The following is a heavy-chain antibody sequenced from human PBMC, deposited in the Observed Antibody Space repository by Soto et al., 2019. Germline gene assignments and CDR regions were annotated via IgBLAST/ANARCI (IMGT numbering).Heavy chain of an antibody. CDR1: GGSLSSYY. CDR2: IYYSGST. D-gene: IGHD3-9*01. J-gene: IGHJ4*02. V-gene: IGHV4-59*04. Sequence: SETLSLPCTVSGGSLSSYYWSWIRQPPGKGLGGIGYIYYSGSTYYNPSLKSRVTISVDTSKNQFSLKLSSVTAADTAVYYCAGYRYYDILTGYYNVMGYFDYWGQGTLVTVSS. CDR3: AGYRYYDILTGYYNVMGYFDY.